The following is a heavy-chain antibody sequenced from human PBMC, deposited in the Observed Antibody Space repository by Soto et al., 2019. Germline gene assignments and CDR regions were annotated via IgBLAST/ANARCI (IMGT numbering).Heavy chain of an antibody. J-gene: IGHJ6*02. D-gene: IGHD1-26*01. CDR1: GGSISSYY. CDR3: ARLVYRQRSNGMDV. Sequence: SETLSLTCTVSGGSISSYYWSWIRQPPGKGLEWIGYIYYSGSTNYNPSLKSRVTISVDTSKNQFSLKLSSVTAADTAVYYCARLVYRQRSNGMDVWGQGTTVTVS. CDR2: IYYSGST. V-gene: IGHV4-59*08.